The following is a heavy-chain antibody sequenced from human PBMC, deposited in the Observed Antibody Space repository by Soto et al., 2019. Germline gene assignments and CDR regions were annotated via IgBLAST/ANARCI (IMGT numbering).Heavy chain of an antibody. CDR1: GGTFGSYA. J-gene: IGHJ5*02. Sequence: SLKDSCKASGGTFGSYAISGVRQAPGQGLEWMGGIIPIFGTANYAQKFQGRVTITADESTSTAYMELSSLRSEDTAVYYCATSIAARPVDWFDPWGQGTLVTVSS. CDR2: IIPIFGTA. V-gene: IGHV1-69*13. D-gene: IGHD6-6*01. CDR3: ATSIAARPVDWFDP.